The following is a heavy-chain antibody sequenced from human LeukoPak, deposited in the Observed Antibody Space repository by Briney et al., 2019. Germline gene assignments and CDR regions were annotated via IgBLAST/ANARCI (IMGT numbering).Heavy chain of an antibody. D-gene: IGHD2-2*01. J-gene: IGHJ6*03. CDR2: ISAYNGNT. CDR1: GYTFTSYG. CDR3: ARASVVPAAMTYYYYYYMDV. V-gene: IGHV1-18*01. Sequence: GSSVKVSCKASGYTFTSYGISWVRQAPGQGLEWMGWISAYNGNTNYAQKLQGRVTMTTDTSTSTAYMELRSLRSDDTAVYYCARASVVPAAMTYYYYYYMDVSGKGTTVTVS.